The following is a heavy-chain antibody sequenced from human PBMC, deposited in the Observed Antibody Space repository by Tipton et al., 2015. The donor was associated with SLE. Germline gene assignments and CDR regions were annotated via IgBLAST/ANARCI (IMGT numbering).Heavy chain of an antibody. V-gene: IGHV4-39*07. CDR3: ARGMLTWRGAIVGVDV. CDR2: IYYSGSP. CDR1: GGSITNSNYF. Sequence: TLSLTCSVSGGSITNSNYFWGWIRQPPGKGLEWIGNIYYSGSPYYNPSLKSRVTISVDTSKNQFSLKLSSVTAADTAVYYCARGMLTWRGAIVGVDVWGQGTTVNVSS. J-gene: IGHJ6*02. D-gene: IGHD3-10*02.